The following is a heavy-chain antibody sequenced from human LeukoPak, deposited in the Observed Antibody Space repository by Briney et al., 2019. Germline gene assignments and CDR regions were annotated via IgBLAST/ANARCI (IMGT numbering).Heavy chain of an antibody. Sequence: GASVKVSCKASGYTFTSYDINWVRQATGQGLEWMGWMNPNSDNTGYAQKFQGRVTMTRNTSISTAYMELSSLRSEDTAVYYCARKPPSVGTYYDFWSGYYTGHWFDPWGQGTLVTVSS. CDR1: GYTFTSYD. D-gene: IGHD3-3*01. CDR2: MNPNSDNT. CDR3: ARKPPSVGTYYDFWSGYYTGHWFDP. V-gene: IGHV1-8*01. J-gene: IGHJ5*02.